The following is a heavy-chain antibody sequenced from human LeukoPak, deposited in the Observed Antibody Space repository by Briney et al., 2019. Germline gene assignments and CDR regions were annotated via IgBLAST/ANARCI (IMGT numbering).Heavy chain of an antibody. CDR2: INPNSGGT. CDR1: GYTFTGYY. J-gene: IGHJ6*02. CDR3: ARDSYGDYPYYYYGMDV. Sequence: ASVKVSCKASGYTFTGYYMHWVRQVPGQGLEWMGWINPNSGGTNYAQKLQGRVTMTRDTSISTAYMELSRLRSDDTAVYYCARDSYGDYPYYYYGMDVWGQGTTVTVSS. D-gene: IGHD4-17*01. V-gene: IGHV1-2*02.